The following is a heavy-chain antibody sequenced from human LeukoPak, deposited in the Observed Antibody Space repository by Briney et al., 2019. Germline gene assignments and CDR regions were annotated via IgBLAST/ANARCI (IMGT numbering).Heavy chain of an antibody. CDR1: GCSISSCY. J-gene: IGHJ2*01. D-gene: IGHD3-22*01. CDR3: ARHTNYFDRSGYQYFDL. CDR2: IYYSGST. Sequence: SETLSLTCTVSGCSISSCYWSWPRQPPGKGLEWIGYIYYSGSTNYNPSLKSRVTISVDTSKNQFSLKLSSVPAADTAASYCARHTNYFDRSGYQYFDLWGRGTLVTVSS. V-gene: IGHV4-59*08.